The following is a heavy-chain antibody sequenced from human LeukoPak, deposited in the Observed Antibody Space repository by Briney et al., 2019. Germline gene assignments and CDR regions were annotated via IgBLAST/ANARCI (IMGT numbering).Heavy chain of an antibody. CDR2: ISSSSYI. V-gene: IGHV3-21*01. J-gene: IGHJ4*02. CDR1: GFTFSTYT. Sequence: GGSLRLSCAASGFTFSTYTMNWVRQAPGKGLEWVSSISSSSYIYFPDSVKDRFTISRDNAKNSLCLHMDSLRAEDTAVYYCARYYCNSTSCHYFDYWGQGTLVTVSS. D-gene: IGHD2-2*01. CDR3: ARYYCNSTSCHYFDY.